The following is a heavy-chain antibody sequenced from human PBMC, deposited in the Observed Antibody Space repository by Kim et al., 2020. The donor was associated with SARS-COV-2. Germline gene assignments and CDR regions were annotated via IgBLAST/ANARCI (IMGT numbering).Heavy chain of an antibody. V-gene: IGHV4-59*08. J-gene: IGHJ4*02. Sequence: DYSPSLGSRVTISIDTSKNQFSLNLSSGTAADTALDYCARHFPLHPNFFDSWGQGILVTVSS. CDR3: ARHFPLHPNFFDS.